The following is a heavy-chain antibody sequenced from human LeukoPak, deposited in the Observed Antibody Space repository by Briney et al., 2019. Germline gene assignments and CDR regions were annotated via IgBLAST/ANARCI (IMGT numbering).Heavy chain of an antibody. V-gene: IGHV3-11*06. CDR1: GSSISSGGYY. D-gene: IGHD6-19*01. J-gene: IGHJ4*02. CDR2: ISSSSSYI. CDR3: ARDSWAVAGIPFGY. Sequence: LSLTCTVSGSSISSGGYYWSWIRQHPGKGLEWVSSISSSSSYIYYADSVKGRFTISRDNAKNSLYLQMNSLRAEDTAVYYCARDSWAVAGIPFGYWGQGTLVTVSS.